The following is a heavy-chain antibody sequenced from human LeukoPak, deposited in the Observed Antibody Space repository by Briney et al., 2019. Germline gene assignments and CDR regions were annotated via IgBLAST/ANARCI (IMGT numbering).Heavy chain of an antibody. CDR2: IFPGDLEV. D-gene: IGHD3-10*01. J-gene: IGHJ4*01. CDR1: GYKFTNYW. CDR3: ARHAHDYYGSGSYPLFDL. Sequence: GESLKISCQASGYKFTNYWIGWVRQMPGKGLECLGIIFPGDLEVRYSPSFQGQVTISSDKSTSTAYLQWGSLKASDTAMYCCARHAHDYYGSGSYPLFDLWGQGTLVTVSS. V-gene: IGHV5-51*01.